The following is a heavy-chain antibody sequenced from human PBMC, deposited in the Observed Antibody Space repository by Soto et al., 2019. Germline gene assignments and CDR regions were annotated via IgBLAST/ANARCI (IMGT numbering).Heavy chain of an antibody. Sequence: EVQLLESGGGLVQPGGSLRLSCAASGLTFTSYAMSWVRQAPGKGLEWVSSISGSGATTHYADSVKGRFTISRDNSQNTLYLQMNSLRAEDTAVYYCARVPATAKGHWGQGTLVTVSS. CDR1: GLTFTSYA. CDR3: ARVPATAKGH. V-gene: IGHV3-23*01. D-gene: IGHD4-17*01. J-gene: IGHJ4*02. CDR2: ISGSGATT.